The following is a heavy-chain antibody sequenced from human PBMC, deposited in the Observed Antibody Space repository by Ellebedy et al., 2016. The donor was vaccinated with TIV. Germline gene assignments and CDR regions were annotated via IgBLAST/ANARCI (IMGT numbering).Heavy chain of an antibody. J-gene: IGHJ5*02. D-gene: IGHD1-26*01. CDR3: AKDRGSGTYENWFNP. CDR2: ISGFGDRT. CDR1: GFDFKNFA. Sequence: GGSLRLXXTASGFDFKNFAMNWVRETPGKGLEWVSGISGFGDRTYYADSVKGRFTISRDNSRDTLYLQMNSLNVDDTVVYYCAKDRGSGTYENWFNPWGQGALVTVSP. V-gene: IGHV3-23*01.